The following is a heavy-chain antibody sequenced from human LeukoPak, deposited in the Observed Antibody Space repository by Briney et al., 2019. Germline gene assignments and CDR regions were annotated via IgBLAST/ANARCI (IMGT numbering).Heavy chain of an antibody. V-gene: IGHV3-23*01. CDR3: AKDHTVTTHEY. Sequence: GGSLRLSRAASGFTFSSYAMSWVRQAPGKGLEWVSAISGSGGSTYYADSVKGRFTISRDNSKNTLYLQMNSLRAEDTAVYYCAKDHTVTTHEYWGQGTLVTVSS. CDR1: GFTFSSYA. D-gene: IGHD4-11*01. J-gene: IGHJ4*02. CDR2: ISGSGGST.